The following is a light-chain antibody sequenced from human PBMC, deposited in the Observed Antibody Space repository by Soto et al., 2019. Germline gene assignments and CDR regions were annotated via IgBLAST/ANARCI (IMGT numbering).Light chain of an antibody. CDR2: AAS. CDR1: QGIRDD. V-gene: IGKV1-6*01. Sequence: AIQMTQSPSSLSASVGDRVTITCRASQGIRDDLGWFQQKPGKAPTLLIYAASNLHIGVPSRFSGSGSGTDFTLTISSLQPEDFATYYCLQDYNFPRTFGHGTKVDIK. J-gene: IGKJ1*01. CDR3: LQDYNFPRT.